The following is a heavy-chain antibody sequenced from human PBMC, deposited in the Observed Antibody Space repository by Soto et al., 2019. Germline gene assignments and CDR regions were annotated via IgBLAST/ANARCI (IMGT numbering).Heavy chain of an antibody. V-gene: IGHV4-59*01. Sequence: SETLSLTCTVSGGSISSYYCSWIRQPPGKGLEWIGYIYYSLSTNYNPSLKSRVTISVDTAKNHFSLKLSSVTAAGTAVDYCARLRDILPGYYFDYWGQGSLVTVSS. CDR1: GGSISSYY. D-gene: IGHD3-9*01. CDR3: ARLRDILPGYYFDY. J-gene: IGHJ4*02. CDR2: IYYSLST.